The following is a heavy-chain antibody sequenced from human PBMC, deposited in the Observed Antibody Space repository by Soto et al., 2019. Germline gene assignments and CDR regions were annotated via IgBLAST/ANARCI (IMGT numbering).Heavy chain of an antibody. CDR3: ARARGTDGWSNHPFDI. D-gene: IGHD6-19*01. CDR2: IKHDGSEK. CDR1: GFTFGRYW. J-gene: IGHJ3*02. Sequence: GGSLRLSGAASGFTFGRYWMDWVRQAPRKWLEWVATIKHDGSEKYYVDSVKGRFIISRDNAKNSVFLQMSGLRVEDTAVYFCARARGTDGWSNHPFDIWGQGTMVTVSS. V-gene: IGHV3-7*04.